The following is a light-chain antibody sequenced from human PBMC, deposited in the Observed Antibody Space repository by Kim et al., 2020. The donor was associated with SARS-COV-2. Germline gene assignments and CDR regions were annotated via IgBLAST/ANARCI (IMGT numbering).Light chain of an antibody. V-gene: IGLV3-1*01. CDR2: RDD. CDR3: QTWASGTVV. J-gene: IGLJ2*01. CDR1: KLGDKF. Sequence: SYELTQPPSLSVSPGQTATITCFGDKLGDKFASWYQQRPGQSPLLVIYRDDKRASNIPERFSGSNSGNTATLTISGTQTLDEADYYCQTWASGTVVFGGGTQLTVL.